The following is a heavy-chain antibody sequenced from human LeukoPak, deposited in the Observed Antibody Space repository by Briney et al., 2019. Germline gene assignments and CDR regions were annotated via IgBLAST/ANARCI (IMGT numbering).Heavy chain of an antibody. CDR2: ISGSGGST. CDR1: GFTFSSYG. Sequence: GGSLRLSCAASGFTFSSYGMSWVRHAPGEGLEWVSAISGSGGSTYYADSVKGRFTISRDNSKNTLYLQMNSLRAEDTAVYYCAKDPPPYYDILTGYYNRYYFDYWGQGTLVTVSS. D-gene: IGHD3-9*01. J-gene: IGHJ4*02. CDR3: AKDPPPYYDILTGYYNRYYFDY. V-gene: IGHV3-23*01.